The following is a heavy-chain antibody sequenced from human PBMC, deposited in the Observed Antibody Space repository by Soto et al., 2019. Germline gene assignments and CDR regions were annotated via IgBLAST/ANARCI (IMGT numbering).Heavy chain of an antibody. D-gene: IGHD1-26*01. J-gene: IGHJ5*02. Sequence: SGPTLVKPTQTPALTCTFSGFSLSTSEAGVGWIRPPPGKALEWLALIYWNDDKRYSRSLKSRLTITKDTSKNQVVLTTTNMDPVDTATYYCAHLPLVGATCFDPWGQGTLVTSPQ. V-gene: IGHV2-5*01. CDR2: IYWNDDK. CDR3: AHLPLVGATCFDP. CDR1: GFSLSTSEAG.